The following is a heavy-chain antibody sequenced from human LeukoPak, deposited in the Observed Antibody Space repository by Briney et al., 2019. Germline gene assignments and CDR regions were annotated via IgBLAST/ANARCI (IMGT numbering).Heavy chain of an antibody. J-gene: IGHJ5*02. Sequence: ASVKVSCKASGGTFSSYAISWVRQAPGQGLEWMGGIIPIFGTANYAQKFQGRVTITADESTSTAYMELSSLRSEDTAVYYCARDRSGSSSFSWFDPWGQGTLVTVSS. CDR2: IIPIFGTA. D-gene: IGHD6-6*01. V-gene: IGHV1-69*13. CDR1: GGTFSSYA. CDR3: ARDRSGSSSFSWFDP.